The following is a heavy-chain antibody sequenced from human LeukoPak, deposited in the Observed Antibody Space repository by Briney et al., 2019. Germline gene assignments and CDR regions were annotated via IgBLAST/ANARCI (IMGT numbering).Heavy chain of an antibody. D-gene: IGHD3-3*01. Sequence: ASVKVSCKASGYTFTGYYMHWVRQAPGQGLEWMGWINPNSGGTNYAQKFQGRVTMSRDTSISTAYMELSRLRSDDTAVYYCARDRAPLPWYYDFWSGPQYFDYWGQGTLVTVSS. CDR3: ARDRAPLPWYYDFWSGPQYFDY. V-gene: IGHV1-2*02. CDR1: GYTFTGYY. CDR2: INPNSGGT. J-gene: IGHJ4*02.